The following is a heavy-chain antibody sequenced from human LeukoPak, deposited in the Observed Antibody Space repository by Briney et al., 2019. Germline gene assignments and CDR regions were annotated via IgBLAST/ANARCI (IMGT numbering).Heavy chain of an antibody. CDR1: GGSFSGYY. Sequence: SETLSLTCGVYGGSFSGYYWSWIRQPPGKGLEWIGEINHSGSTNYNPSLKSRVTISVDTSKNQFSLKLSSVTAADTAVYYCARAPRGGPAATWGQGTLVTVSS. CDR3: ARAPRGGPAAT. J-gene: IGHJ5*02. D-gene: IGHD2-2*01. CDR2: INHSGST. V-gene: IGHV4-34*01.